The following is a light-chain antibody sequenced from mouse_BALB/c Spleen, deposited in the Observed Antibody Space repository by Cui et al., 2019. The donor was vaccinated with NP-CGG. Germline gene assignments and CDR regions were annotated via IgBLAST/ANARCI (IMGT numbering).Light chain of an antibody. CDR1: TGAVTTSNY. CDR2: GTN. CDR3: ALWYSNLWV. J-gene: IGLJ1*01. Sequence: QLVVTPASAHPTSPGETVTLTCRSSTGAVTTSNYANWVQEKPDHLFTGLIGGTNNRAPGVPARFSGSLIGDKAALTITGAQTEDEAIYFCALWYSNLWVFGGGTKLTVL. V-gene: IGLV1*01.